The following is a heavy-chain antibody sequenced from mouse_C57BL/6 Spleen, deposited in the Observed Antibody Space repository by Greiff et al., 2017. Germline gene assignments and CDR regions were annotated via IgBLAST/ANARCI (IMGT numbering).Heavy chain of an antibody. V-gene: IGHV1-55*01. CDR1: GYTFTSYW. D-gene: IGHD2-4*01. CDR3: ARGSPIYYDYPFAY. J-gene: IGHJ3*01. CDR2: LYPGTGST. Sequence: QVQLQQPGAELVKPGASVKMSCKASGYTFTSYWITWVKQRPGQGLEWIGDLYPGTGSTNYNEKFKSKDTLTVDTSSSTAYMQRSSLTSEDSADYYCARGSPIYYDYPFAYWGQGTLVTVSA.